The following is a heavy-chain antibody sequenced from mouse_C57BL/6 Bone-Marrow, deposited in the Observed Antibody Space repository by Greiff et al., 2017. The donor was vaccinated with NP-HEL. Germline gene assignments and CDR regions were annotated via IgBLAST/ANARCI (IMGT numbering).Heavy chain of an antibody. CDR1: GYTFTDYY. V-gene: IGHV1-26*01. D-gene: IGHD2-12*01. CDR2: INPNNGGN. Sequence: EVQLQQSGPELVKPGASVKIFCKASGYTFTDYYMNWVKQSHGKSLEWNGDINPNNGGNSFNQKFKGKATLSVDQSSSTDYMELRSLTSEDSAVYYCARATYYSYDGARDFWGRGTSVTVSS. J-gene: IGHJ4*01. CDR3: ARATYYSYDGARDF.